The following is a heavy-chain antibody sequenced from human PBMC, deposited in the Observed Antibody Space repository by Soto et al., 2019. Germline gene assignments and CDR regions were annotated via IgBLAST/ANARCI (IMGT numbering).Heavy chain of an antibody. CDR1: GFTFSSYA. D-gene: IGHD6-6*01. CDR2: ISGSGGST. V-gene: IGHV3-23*01. Sequence: GGSLRLSCAASGFTFSSYAMSWVRQAPGKGLEWVSAISGSGGSTYYADSVKGRFTISRDNSKNTLYLQMNSLIAEDTGVYYCAKDRIPERYSSSSGPVIHWGQGTLVTVSS. J-gene: IGHJ4*02. CDR3: AKDRIPERYSSSSGPVIH.